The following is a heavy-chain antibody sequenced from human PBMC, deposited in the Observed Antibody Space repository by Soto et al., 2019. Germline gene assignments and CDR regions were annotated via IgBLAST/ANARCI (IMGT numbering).Heavy chain of an antibody. CDR3: AKADSYDYGDYDYYYYYMDV. J-gene: IGHJ6*03. Sequence: GGSLRLSCAASGFTFSRYAMSWVRQAPGKGLEWVSAISGSGGSTYYADSVKGRFTISRDNSKNTLYLQMNSLRAEDTAVYYCAKADSYDYGDYDYYYYYMDVWGKGTTVTVSS. CDR2: ISGSGGST. V-gene: IGHV3-23*01. D-gene: IGHD4-17*01. CDR1: GFTFSRYA.